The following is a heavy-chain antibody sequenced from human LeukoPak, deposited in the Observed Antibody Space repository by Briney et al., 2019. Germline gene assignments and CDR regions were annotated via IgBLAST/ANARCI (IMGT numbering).Heavy chain of an antibody. V-gene: IGHV3-30*03. D-gene: IGHD3-22*01. J-gene: IGHJ4*02. CDR3: ARNYYDSSAYYYFDY. CDR2: ISYDGDNK. Sequence: PGRSLRLSCAASGFTFSGYGMHWVRQAPGKGLEWVAVISYDGDNKYYADSVKGRFTISRDNSKNTLYLQMNSLRAEDTAVYYCARNYYDSSAYYYFDYWGQGTLVTVSS. CDR1: GFTFSGYG.